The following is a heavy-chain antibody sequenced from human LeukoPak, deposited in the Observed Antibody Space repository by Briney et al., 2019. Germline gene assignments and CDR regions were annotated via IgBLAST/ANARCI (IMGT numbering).Heavy chain of an antibody. D-gene: IGHD6-13*01. V-gene: IGHV4-39*01. J-gene: IGHJ4*02. Sequence: SETLSLTCTVSGGSISSSTYYWGWIRQPPGKGLEWIGSLYNSASTHYNPSLKSRVTMAVDTSKNQFSLKLRSVTAADTAIYYCARNKTITAVGTYYWGQGTLVTVSS. CDR1: GGSISSSTYY. CDR2: LYNSAST. CDR3: ARNKTITAVGTYY.